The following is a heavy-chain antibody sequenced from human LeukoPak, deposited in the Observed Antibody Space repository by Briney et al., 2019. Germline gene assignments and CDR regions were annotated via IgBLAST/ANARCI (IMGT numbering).Heavy chain of an antibody. Sequence: PSETLSLTCTVSGGSISSSSYYWGWIRQPPGKGLEWIGSIYYSGSTYYNPSLKSRVTISVDTSKNQFSLKLSSVTAADTAVYYCARGYYYGSGSFRDWFDPWGQGTLVTVSS. J-gene: IGHJ5*02. CDR3: ARGYYYGSGSFRDWFDP. D-gene: IGHD3-10*01. CDR1: GGSISSSSYY. V-gene: IGHV4-39*07. CDR2: IYYSGST.